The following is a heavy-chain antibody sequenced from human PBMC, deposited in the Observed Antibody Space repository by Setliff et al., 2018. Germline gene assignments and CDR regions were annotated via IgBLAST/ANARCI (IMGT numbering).Heavy chain of an antibody. D-gene: IGHD6-19*01. CDR1: GDSISSGNYY. Sequence: SETLSLTCTVSGDSISSGNYYWSWIRQPAGKGLEWIGRMYPSGSTKYNPSLKSRVTMSIDTSKNQFSLKLNSVTAADMAVYYCAREQWLDPPGYYYMDVWAKGTTVTVSS. CDR2: MYPSGST. CDR3: AREQWLDPPGYYYMDV. J-gene: IGHJ6*03. V-gene: IGHV4-61*02.